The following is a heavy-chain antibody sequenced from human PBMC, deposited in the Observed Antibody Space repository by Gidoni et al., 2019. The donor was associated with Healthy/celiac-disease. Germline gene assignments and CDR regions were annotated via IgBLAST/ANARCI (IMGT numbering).Heavy chain of an antibody. Sequence: EVQLLESGGGLVQPGGSLRLSCAASGFTFSSDAMCWVRQAPGKGLEWVSAISGSGGSKYYADSVKGRFTISRDNSKNTLYLQMNSLRAEDTAVYYCAKLYGAGSYIVYWGQGTLVTVSS. D-gene: IGHD3-10*01. CDR1: GFTFSSDA. CDR2: ISGSGGSK. V-gene: IGHV3-23*01. CDR3: AKLYGAGSYIVY. J-gene: IGHJ4*02.